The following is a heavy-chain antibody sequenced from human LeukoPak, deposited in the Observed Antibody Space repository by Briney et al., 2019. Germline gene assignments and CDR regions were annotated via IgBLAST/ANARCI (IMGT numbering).Heavy chain of an antibody. CDR3: AKDQVFTAPPPYGLDV. D-gene: IGHD5-18*01. CDR2: IIPVLNIT. V-gene: IGHV1-69*04. CDR1: GGTFSSSA. J-gene: IGHJ6*02. Sequence: ASVKVSCKTSGGTFSSSAITWVRQAPGQGLEWMGRIIPVLNITTYAQKFQGRVTITADTSTSTVYMELSSLRSEETAVYYCAKDQVFTAPPPYGLDVWGQGTTVIVTS.